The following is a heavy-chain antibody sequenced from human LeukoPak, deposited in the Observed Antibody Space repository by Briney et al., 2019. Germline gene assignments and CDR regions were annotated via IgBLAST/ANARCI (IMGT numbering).Heavy chain of an antibody. V-gene: IGHV1-69*13. CDR2: IIPIFGTA. J-gene: IGHJ6*02. D-gene: IGHD3-3*01. CDR3: ARGTLHYDFWSGYHYYYYGMDV. CDR1: GGTFSSYA. Sequence: ASVKVSCKASGGTFSSYAISWVRQAPGQGLEWMGGIIPIFGTANYARKFQGRVTITADESTSTAYMELSSLRSEDTAVYYCARGTLHYDFWSGYHYYYYGMDVWGQGTTVTVSS.